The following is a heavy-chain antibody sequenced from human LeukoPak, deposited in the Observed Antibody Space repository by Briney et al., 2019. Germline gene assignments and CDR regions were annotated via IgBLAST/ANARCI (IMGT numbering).Heavy chain of an antibody. J-gene: IGHJ5*02. V-gene: IGHV3-21*01. Sequence: GGSLRLSCAASGFTFSSYSMNWVRQAPGKGLEWVSSISSSSSYIYYADPVKGRFTISRDNAKNSLYLQMNSLRAEDTAVYYCARDRDIAAAGYNWFDPWGQGTLVTVSS. D-gene: IGHD6-13*01. CDR1: GFTFSSYS. CDR2: ISSSSSYI. CDR3: ARDRDIAAAGYNWFDP.